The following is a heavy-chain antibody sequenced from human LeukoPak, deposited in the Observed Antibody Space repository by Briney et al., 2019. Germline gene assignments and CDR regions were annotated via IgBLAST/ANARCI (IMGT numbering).Heavy chain of an antibody. Sequence: PSETLSLTCAVSTYSISSNYHWAWIRQSPGKGLEWIGSIYRNGRTYYNPAHKTRLIISVDTSKNQFSLRLYSVTTSDTAVYFCARHVSGNLWYFDDWGQGTLVIVSS. CDR3: ARHVSGNLWYFDD. J-gene: IGHJ4*02. D-gene: IGHD1-26*01. V-gene: IGHV4-38-2*01. CDR1: TYSISSNYH. CDR2: IYRNGRT.